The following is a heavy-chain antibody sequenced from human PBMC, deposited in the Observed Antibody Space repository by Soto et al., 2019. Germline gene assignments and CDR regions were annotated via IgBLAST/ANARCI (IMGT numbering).Heavy chain of an antibody. V-gene: IGHV4-59*08. J-gene: IGHJ4*02. CDR1: GGSVSGYY. D-gene: IGHD2-8*01. CDR3: ASHRTFWPFDY. CDR2: ISYTDNS. Sequence: PSETLSLTCTVSGGSVSGYYWSWIRQPPGKGLEWIASISYTDNSYYNSSLKSRLTISVDTSKNQFSLSLRSVTAADTAVYYCASHRTFWPFDYWGQGTVVTVSS.